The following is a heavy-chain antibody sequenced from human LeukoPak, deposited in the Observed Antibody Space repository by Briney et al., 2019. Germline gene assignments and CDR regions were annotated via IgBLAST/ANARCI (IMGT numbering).Heavy chain of an antibody. V-gene: IGHV3-9*03. CDR3: AKDLGRSTSWYFDY. Sequence: GGSLRLSCAASGFTFDDYAMHWVRQAPGKGLEWVSGISWNSGSIGYAVSVKGRFTISRDNAKNSLYLQMNSLRAEDMALYYCAKDLGRSTSWYFDYWGQGTLVTVSS. CDR1: GFTFDDYA. J-gene: IGHJ4*02. CDR2: ISWNSGSI. D-gene: IGHD2-2*01.